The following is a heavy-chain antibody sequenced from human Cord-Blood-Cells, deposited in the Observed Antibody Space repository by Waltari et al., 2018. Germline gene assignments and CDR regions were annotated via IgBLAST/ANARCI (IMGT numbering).Heavy chain of an antibody. CDR2: FEPVDGET. J-gene: IGHJ2*01. CDR3: ATPRSYHWYFDL. V-gene: IGHV1-24*01. Sequence: QVQLVQSGAEVKQPGASVKVSCKVSGYTLPELSMHWVRQAPGKGLGWMGGFEPVDGETIYTKKVQGRVTRTEDTSTDPAYMELSSRRSEDTAVYYCATPRSYHWYFDLWGRGTLVTVSS. CDR1: GYTLPELS.